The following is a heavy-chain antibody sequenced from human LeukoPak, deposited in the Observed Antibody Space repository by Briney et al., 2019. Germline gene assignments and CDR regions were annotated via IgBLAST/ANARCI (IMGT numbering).Heavy chain of an antibody. Sequence: ASVKVSCKASGYTFTGYYMHWVRQAPGQGLEWMGWINPNSDGTNYAQKFQGRVTMTRDTSISTAYMELSRLRSDDTAVYYCARSPDYYDSSGYYYALNWFDPWGQGTLVTVSS. D-gene: IGHD3-22*01. V-gene: IGHV1-2*02. CDR1: GYTFTGYY. J-gene: IGHJ5*02. CDR3: ARSPDYYDSSGYYYALNWFDP. CDR2: INPNSDGT.